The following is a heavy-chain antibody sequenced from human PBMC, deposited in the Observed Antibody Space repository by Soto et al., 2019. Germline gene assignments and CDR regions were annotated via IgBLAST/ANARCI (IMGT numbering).Heavy chain of an antibody. CDR1: GYTFSNYG. CDR2: ISLYSDGT. J-gene: IGHJ1*01. Sequence: ADSVKVYCKTSGYTFSNYGITWVRQAPGQPLGWLGWISLYSDGTNYAQKFQGRVSMTTDTSTTTAYMELRSLRSDDTAVYYCARVVPGAEACFGLWGQGTLVTVFS. D-gene: IGHD2-2*01. CDR3: ARVVPGAEACFGL. V-gene: IGHV1-18*01.